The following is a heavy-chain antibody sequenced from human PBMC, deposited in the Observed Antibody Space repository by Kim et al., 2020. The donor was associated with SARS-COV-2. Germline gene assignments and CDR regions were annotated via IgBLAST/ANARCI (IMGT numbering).Heavy chain of an antibody. D-gene: IGHD2-15*01. CDR1: GFTASTHG. Sequence: GGSLRLSCAASGFTASTHGMHWVRQAPGKGLEWVAVVWFDGNNKYYADSVRGRFTISRDNSKNTVFLQMNSLRAEDTAVYYCARVRREVVVNPSVRVHYYGMGVWGQGTMVTVSS. J-gene: IGHJ6*02. CDR2: VWFDGNNK. V-gene: IGHV3-33*01. CDR3: ARVRREVVVNPSVRVHYYGMGV.